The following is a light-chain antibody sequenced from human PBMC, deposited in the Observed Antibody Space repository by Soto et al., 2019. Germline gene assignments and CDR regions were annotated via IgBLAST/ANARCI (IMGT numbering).Light chain of an antibody. CDR1: QTVSNFY. Sequence: DIVLTQSPGSLSLFPGERATLSCRASQTVSNFYLAWYQQKPGQAPRLLIYGASSRATGVPDRFSGSGSGTDFTLSISRLEPEDSAVYYCQQYDSSPRTFGQGTKVEIK. J-gene: IGKJ1*01. CDR3: QQYDSSPRT. CDR2: GAS. V-gene: IGKV3-20*01.